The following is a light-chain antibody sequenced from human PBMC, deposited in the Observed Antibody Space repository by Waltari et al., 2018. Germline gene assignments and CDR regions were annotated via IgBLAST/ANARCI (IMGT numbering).Light chain of an antibody. J-gene: IGKJ2*01. Sequence: DIVMTQSPDSLAVSLGERATINCKSSQSVLYNSNNKNYLAWYQHKPGQPPKLLIYWASTRESRVPDRFSGSGSGTDFTLTISSLQAEDVAVYYCQQYYTTPRTFGQGTKLEIK. V-gene: IGKV4-1*01. CDR3: QQYYTTPRT. CDR2: WAS. CDR1: QSVLYNSNNKNY.